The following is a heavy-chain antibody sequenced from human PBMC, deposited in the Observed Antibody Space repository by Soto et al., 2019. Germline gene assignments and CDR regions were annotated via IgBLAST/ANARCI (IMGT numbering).Heavy chain of an antibody. V-gene: IGHV4-30-4*01. CDR1: GDSISSDDYY. CDR2: FYYSGST. J-gene: IGHJ5*02. D-gene: IGHD2-15*01. CDR3: ARGVVVVGAPRWFDP. Sequence: QVQLQESGPGLVKPSQTLSLTCTVSGDSISSDDYYWSWIRQPPGKGLEWIGYFYYSGSTHYNPSLKSRLTISVDTSKYQFSLKLSSVTAADTAVYYCARGVVVVGAPRWFDPWGQGTLVTVSS.